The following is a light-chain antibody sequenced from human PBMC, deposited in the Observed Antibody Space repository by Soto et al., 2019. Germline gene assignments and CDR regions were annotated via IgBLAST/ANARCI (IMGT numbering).Light chain of an antibody. Sequence: DIQMNQSPYSLSAAVGDRVTIACRASQNINTYLNWYQQKPGKDPKLLMFDAASLQSGVPSRFSGSGSRTDFTLTIASLQPEDFATYYCQQTSSAPFTFGPGTKVDIK. CDR3: QQTSSAPFT. J-gene: IGKJ3*01. CDR2: DAA. V-gene: IGKV1-39*01. CDR1: QNINTY.